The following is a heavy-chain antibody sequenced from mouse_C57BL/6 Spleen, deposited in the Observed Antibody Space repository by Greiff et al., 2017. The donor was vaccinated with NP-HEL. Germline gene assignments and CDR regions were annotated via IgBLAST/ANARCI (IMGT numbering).Heavy chain of an antibody. J-gene: IGHJ2*01. CDR2: IYPGDGDT. D-gene: IGHD2-5*01. Sequence: QVQLQQSGPELVKPGASVKISCKASGYAFSSSWMNWVKQRPGKGLEWIGRIYPGDGDTNYNGKFKGKATLTADQSSSTAYMQLSSLTSEDSAVYFCARVTYYSNYAYFDYWGQGTTLTVSS. CDR1: GYAFSSSW. V-gene: IGHV1-82*01. CDR3: ARVTYYSNYAYFDY.